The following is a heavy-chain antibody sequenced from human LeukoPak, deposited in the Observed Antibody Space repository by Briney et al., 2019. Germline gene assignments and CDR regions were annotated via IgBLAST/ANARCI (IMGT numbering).Heavy chain of an antibody. J-gene: IGHJ6*02. Sequence: PGGSLRLSRVASGFTFSDYWMHWVRQAPGKGLVWLSRINSEGSSVSYADSVKGRITISRDNAKNTLYLQMSSLREEDTAVYFCARAGWDLLPPYYYYGLDVWGQGTTVTVSS. CDR1: GFTFSDYW. CDR3: ARAGWDLLPPYYYYGLDV. V-gene: IGHV3-74*01. CDR2: INSEGSSV. D-gene: IGHD2-15*01.